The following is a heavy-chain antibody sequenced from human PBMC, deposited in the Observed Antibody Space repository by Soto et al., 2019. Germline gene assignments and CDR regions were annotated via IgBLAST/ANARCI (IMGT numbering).Heavy chain of an antibody. CDR3: ARESLTLYCSSPSCAESDAFDI. D-gene: IGHD2-2*01. CDR1: VYTFTSYD. J-gene: IGHJ3*02. CDR2: MNPNSGNT. Sequence: ASVKVSCKASVYTFTSYDINWVRQATGQGLEWMGWMNPNSGNTGYAQKFQGRVTMTRNTSISTAYMELSSLRSEDTAVYYCARESLTLYCSSPSCAESDAFDIWGQGTMVTVSS. V-gene: IGHV1-8*01.